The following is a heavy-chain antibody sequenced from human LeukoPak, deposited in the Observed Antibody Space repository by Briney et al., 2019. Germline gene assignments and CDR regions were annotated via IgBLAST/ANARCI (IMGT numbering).Heavy chain of an antibody. CDR1: GFTFSSYA. V-gene: IGHV3-64D*06. CDR2: ISSNGGST. CDR3: VKESGFMVAPNSAFDI. D-gene: IGHD4/OR15-4a*01. J-gene: IGHJ3*02. Sequence: GGSLRLSCSASGFTFSSYAVHCGRQAPGGRLEYVSGISSNGGSTYYADYVKSRFTISTDNSKNTLHLQMSSLRAEDTAVYYCVKESGFMVAPNSAFDIWGQGTMVTVSS.